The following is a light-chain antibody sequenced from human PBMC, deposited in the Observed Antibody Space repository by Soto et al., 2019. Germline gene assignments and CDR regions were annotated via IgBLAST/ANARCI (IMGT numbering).Light chain of an antibody. V-gene: IGKV3-20*01. CDR2: GAS. CDR3: HQYGSPPGT. CDR1: QSVTNNY. J-gene: IGKJ1*01. Sequence: EIVLTQSPGTLSSSPGGRATLSCRASQSVTNNYLAWYQQKRGQAPRLLIWGASIRAADLPDRFSGGGSGTDFTLTISRLETEDFAVYYCHQYGSPPGTFGQGTKVDIK.